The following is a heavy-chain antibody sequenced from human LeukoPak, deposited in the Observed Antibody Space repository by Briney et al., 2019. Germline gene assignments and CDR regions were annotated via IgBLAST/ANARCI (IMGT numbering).Heavy chain of an antibody. J-gene: IGHJ5*02. V-gene: IGHV3-7*01. D-gene: IGHD3-10*01. Sequence: PGGSLRLSSAASGFTFSSYWMSWVRQAPGKGLEWVATIKLDGSEKYYVDSVKGRFTISRDNSKNTLYLQMNSLRAEDTAVYYCARDRGNNWFDPWGQGTLVTVSS. CDR2: IKLDGSEK. CDR1: GFTFSSYW. CDR3: ARDRGNNWFDP.